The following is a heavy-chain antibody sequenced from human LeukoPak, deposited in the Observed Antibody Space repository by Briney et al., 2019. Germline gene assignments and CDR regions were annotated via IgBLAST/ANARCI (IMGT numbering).Heavy chain of an antibody. CDR1: GFTFSSYS. D-gene: IGHD3-22*01. Sequence: PGGSLRLSCAASGFTFSSYSMNWVCQAPGKGLEWVSSISSSSSYIYYADSVKGRFTISRDNAKNSLYLQMNSLRAEDTAVYYCARDGAPSDYYDSSGYYSPWGQGTLVTVSS. V-gene: IGHV3-21*01. J-gene: IGHJ5*02. CDR2: ISSSSSYI. CDR3: ARDGAPSDYYDSSGYYSP.